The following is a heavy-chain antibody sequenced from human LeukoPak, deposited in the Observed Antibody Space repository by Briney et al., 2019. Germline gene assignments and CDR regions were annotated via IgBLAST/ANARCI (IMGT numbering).Heavy chain of an antibody. CDR1: GGTFSSYA. J-gene: IGHJ4*02. CDR2: INPNSGGT. CDR3: ARGYDSSGYSLDY. Sequence: ASVKVSCKASGGTFSSYAISWVRQAPGQGLEWMGWINPNSGGTNYAQKFQGRVTMTRDTSISTAYMELSRLRSDDTAVYYCARGYDSSGYSLDYWGQGTLVTVSS. D-gene: IGHD3-22*01. V-gene: IGHV1-2*02.